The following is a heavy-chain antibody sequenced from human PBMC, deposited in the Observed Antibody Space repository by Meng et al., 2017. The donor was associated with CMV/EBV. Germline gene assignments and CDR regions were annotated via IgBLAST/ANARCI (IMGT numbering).Heavy chain of an antibody. J-gene: IGHJ5*02. CDR2: IYYRSKWYN. CDR1: NSAA. Sequence: NSAAWNWIRQSPSRGLEWLGRIYYRSKWYNDYAVSVKSRITINPDTSKNQFSLQLNSVTPEDTAVYYCARDQRYYGSGSYYNSGWFDPWGQGTLVTVSS. CDR3: ARDQRYYGSGSYYNSGWFDP. D-gene: IGHD3-10*01. V-gene: IGHV6-1*01.